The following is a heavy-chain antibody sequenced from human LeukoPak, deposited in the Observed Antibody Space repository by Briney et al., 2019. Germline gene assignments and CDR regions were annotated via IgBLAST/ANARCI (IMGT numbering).Heavy chain of an antibody. CDR1: GFTFSSYW. D-gene: IGHD4-17*01. Sequence: PGGSLRLSCAASGFTFSSYWMHWVRQAPGKGLVWVSRINSDGSSTSYADFVKGRFINSRDNAKSTLCLQMNSLRAEDTAVYYCARIYGSFDYWGQGTLVTVSS. CDR2: INSDGSST. J-gene: IGHJ4*02. V-gene: IGHV3-74*01. CDR3: ARIYGSFDY.